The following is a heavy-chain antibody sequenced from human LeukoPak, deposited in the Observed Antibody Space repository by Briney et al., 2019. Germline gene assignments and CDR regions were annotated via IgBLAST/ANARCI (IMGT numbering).Heavy chain of an antibody. CDR3: VRDLGVDTSMIFFDF. CDR1: GYTFTSFG. J-gene: IGHJ4*02. D-gene: IGHD5-18*01. Sequence: AASVKVSCKASGYTFTSFGIRWVRQAPGQGLEWMGWISAYNGNTRSAKKFQGRVTMTTDTSTSTAYMEVRSLRSDDTAVFYCVRDLGVDTSMIFFDFWGQGTLVTVSS. CDR2: ISAYNGNT. V-gene: IGHV1-18*01.